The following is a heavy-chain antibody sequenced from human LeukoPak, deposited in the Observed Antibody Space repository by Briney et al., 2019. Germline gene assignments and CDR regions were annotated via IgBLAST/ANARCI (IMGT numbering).Heavy chain of an antibody. CDR1: GGSISSGGYY. Sequence: SETLSLTCTVSGGSISSGGYYWSWIRQHPGKGLEWIGYIYYSGSTYYNPSLKSRVTMSVDTSKNQFSLKLSSVTAADTAVYYCARWPYSGYEPFDYWGQGTQVTVSS. J-gene: IGHJ4*02. CDR3: ARWPYSGYEPFDY. CDR2: IYYSGST. V-gene: IGHV4-31*03. D-gene: IGHD5-12*01.